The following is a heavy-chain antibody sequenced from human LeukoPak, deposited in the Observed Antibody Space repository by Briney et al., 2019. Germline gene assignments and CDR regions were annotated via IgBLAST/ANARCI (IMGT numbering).Heavy chain of an antibody. CDR3: ARGLPPGYCSSTSCKGGGWFDP. V-gene: IGHV4-34*01. J-gene: IGHJ5*02. D-gene: IGHD2-2*01. Sequence: SETLSLTCAVYGGSFSGYYWSWIRQPPGKGLEWIGEINHSGSTNYNPSLKSRVTISVDTSKNQFSLKLSSVTAADTAVYYCARGLPPGYCSSTSCKGGGWFDPWGQGTLVTVSS. CDR1: GGSFSGYY. CDR2: INHSGST.